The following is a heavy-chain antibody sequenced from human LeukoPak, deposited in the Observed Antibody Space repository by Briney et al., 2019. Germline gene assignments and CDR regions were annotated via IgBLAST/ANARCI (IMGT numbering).Heavy chain of an antibody. J-gene: IGHJ3*02. CDR2: IYYSGST. Sequence: SETLSLTCTVSGGSISSYYWSWIRQPPGKGLEWIGNIYYSGSTNYNPSLKGRVTISVDTSKTQFSLKLTSVTAADMAVYYCARLPGGQLDAFDIWGQGTMVTVSS. V-gene: IGHV4-59*01. D-gene: IGHD6-6*01. CDR1: GGSISSYY. CDR3: ARLPGGQLDAFDI.